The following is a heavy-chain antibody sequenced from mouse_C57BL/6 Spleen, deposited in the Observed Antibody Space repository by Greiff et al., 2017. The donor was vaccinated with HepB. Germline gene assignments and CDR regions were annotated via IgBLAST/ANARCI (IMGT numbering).Heavy chain of an antibody. D-gene: IGHD4-1*01. Sequence: VQLQQSGPELVKPGASVKISCKASGYTFTDYYMNWVKQSHGKSLEWIGDINPNNGGTSYNQKFKGKATLTVDKSSSTAYMELRSLTSEDSAVYYCARGNWDEGWYFDVWGTGTTVTVSS. J-gene: IGHJ1*03. CDR3: ARGNWDEGWYFDV. CDR1: GYTFTDYY. CDR2: INPNNGGT. V-gene: IGHV1-26*01.